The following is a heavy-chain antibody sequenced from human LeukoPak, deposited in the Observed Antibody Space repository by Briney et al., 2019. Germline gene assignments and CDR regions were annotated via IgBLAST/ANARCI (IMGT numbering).Heavy chain of an antibody. CDR2: ISGSGGST. D-gene: IGHD3-22*01. CDR1: GFTFSSYG. CDR3: ARNYYDSSGYYYEFDY. Sequence: GGTLRLSCAASGFTFSSYGMSWVRQAPGKGLEWVSAISGSGGSTYYADSVKGRFTISRDNAKNSLYLQMNSLRAEDTAVYYCARNYYDSSGYYYEFDYWGQGTLVTVSS. V-gene: IGHV3-23*01. J-gene: IGHJ4*02.